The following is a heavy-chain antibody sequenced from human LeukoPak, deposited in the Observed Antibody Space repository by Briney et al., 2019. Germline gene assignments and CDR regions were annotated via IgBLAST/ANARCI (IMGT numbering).Heavy chain of an antibody. J-gene: IGHJ5*02. D-gene: IGHD1-1*01. CDR2: INPNSGGT. V-gene: IGHV1-2*02. Sequence: ASVKVSCEASGYTFTGYYMHWVRQAPGQGLEWMGWINPNSGGTNYAQKFQGRVTMARDTSISTAYMELSRLRSDDTAVYYCAGLTTANNWFDPWGQGTLVTVSS. CDR3: AGLTTANNWFDP. CDR1: GYTFTGYY.